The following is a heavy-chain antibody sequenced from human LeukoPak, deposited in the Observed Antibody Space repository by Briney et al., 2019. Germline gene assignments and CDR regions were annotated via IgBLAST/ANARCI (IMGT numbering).Heavy chain of an antibody. CDR2: ISYDGSNK. Sequence: PGGSLRLSCAASGFTFSSYAMHWVRQAPGKGLEWVAVISYDGSNKYYADSVKGRFTISRDNSKNTLYLQMNSLRAEDTAVYYCARDKGKATIRWFDPWGQGTLVTVSS. J-gene: IGHJ5*02. CDR1: GFTFSSYA. CDR3: ARDKGKATIRWFDP. D-gene: IGHD5-24*01. V-gene: IGHV3-30-3*01.